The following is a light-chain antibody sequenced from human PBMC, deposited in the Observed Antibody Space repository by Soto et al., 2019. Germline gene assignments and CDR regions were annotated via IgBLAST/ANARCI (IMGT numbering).Light chain of an antibody. J-gene: IGLJ1*01. V-gene: IGLV2-8*01. Sequence: QSVLTQPPSASGSPGQSVTISCTVTSSDVGGYNFVSWYQQHPGKAPKLMIYEVDKRHSGVPYRFSGSKSGNTASLTVSGLQVEDEADYYCISYAVTSPYVFGTRTKVTVL. CDR1: SSDVGGYNF. CDR2: EVD. CDR3: ISYAVTSPYV.